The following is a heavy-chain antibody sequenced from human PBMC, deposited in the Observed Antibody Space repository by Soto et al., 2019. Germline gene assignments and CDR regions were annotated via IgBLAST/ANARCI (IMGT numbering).Heavy chain of an antibody. D-gene: IGHD3-10*01. CDR3: ARVDYYGSGSYYSSWFDP. Sequence: SETLSLTCTVSGGSISSSSYYWGWIRQPPGKGLEWIGSIYYSGSTYYNPSLKSRVTISVDTSKNQFSLKLSSVTAADTAVYYCARVDYYGSGSYYSSWFDPWGQGTLVTVSS. CDR1: GGSISSSSYY. V-gene: IGHV4-39*01. CDR2: IYYSGST. J-gene: IGHJ5*02.